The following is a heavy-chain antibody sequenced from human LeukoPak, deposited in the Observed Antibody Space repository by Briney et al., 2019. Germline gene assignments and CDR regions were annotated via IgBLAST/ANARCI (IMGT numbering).Heavy chain of an antibody. V-gene: IGHV3-13*01. CDR3: ARDLGYGDGVDY. D-gene: IGHD4-17*01. J-gene: IGHJ4*02. Sequence: GGSLRLSCAASGFTFSSYDMHWVRRATGKGLEWVSAIGTAGDTYYPGSAKGRFTISRENAKNSLYLQMNSLRAEDTAVYYCARDLGYGDGVDYWGQGTLVTVSS. CDR1: GFTFSSYD. CDR2: IGTAGDT.